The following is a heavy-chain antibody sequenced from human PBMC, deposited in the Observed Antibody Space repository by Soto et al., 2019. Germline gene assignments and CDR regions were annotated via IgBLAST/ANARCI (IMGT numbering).Heavy chain of an antibody. Sequence: GGSLRLSCAASGFTFSSYSMSWVRQAPGKGLEWVSGISGSGGSTYYADSVKGRFTISRDNSKNTLYLQMNSLRAEDTAVYYCAKGASFSPADNWFDPWGQGTLVTVSS. D-gene: IGHD2-2*01. J-gene: IGHJ5*02. CDR1: GFTFSSYS. CDR3: AKGASFSPADNWFDP. V-gene: IGHV3-23*01. CDR2: ISGSGGST.